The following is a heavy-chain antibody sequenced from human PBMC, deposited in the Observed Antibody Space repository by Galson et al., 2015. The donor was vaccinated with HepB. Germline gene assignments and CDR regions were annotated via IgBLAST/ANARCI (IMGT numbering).Heavy chain of an antibody. Sequence: SVKVSCKASGYTFTSYAMNWVRQAPGQGLEWMGWINTNTGNPTYAQGFTGRFVFSLDTSVSTAYLQISSLKAEDTAVYYCARDASSGWPLYYYYYYMDVWGKGTTVTVSS. J-gene: IGHJ6*03. CDR1: GYTFTSYA. CDR2: INTNTGNP. D-gene: IGHD6-19*01. V-gene: IGHV7-4-1*02. CDR3: ARDASSGWPLYYYYYYMDV.